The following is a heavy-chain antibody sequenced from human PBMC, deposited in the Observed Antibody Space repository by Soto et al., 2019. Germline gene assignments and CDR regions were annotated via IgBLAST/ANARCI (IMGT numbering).Heavy chain of an antibody. D-gene: IGHD6-25*01. CDR2: ISYDGSNK. J-gene: IGHJ5*02. V-gene: IGHV3-30*18. Sequence: QVQLVESGGGVVQPGRSLRLSCAASGFTFSSYGMHWVRQAPGKGLEWVAVISYDGSNKYYADSVKGRFTISRDNSKNTLYLQMNSLRAEDTAVYYCAKEGQRLGRRWFDPWGQGTLVTVSS. CDR1: GFTFSSYG. CDR3: AKEGQRLGRRWFDP.